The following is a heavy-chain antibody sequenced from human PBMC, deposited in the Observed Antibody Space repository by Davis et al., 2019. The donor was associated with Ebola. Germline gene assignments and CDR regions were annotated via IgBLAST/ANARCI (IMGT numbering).Heavy chain of an antibody. CDR1: GYTFTNYW. CDR2: IDPVDSYI. J-gene: IGHJ4*02. CDR3: ARGGQDISPLHFDY. D-gene: IGHD2-15*01. Sequence: GESLKISCKASGYTFTNYWITWVRQVPGKGLEWMGRIDPVDSYINYSPSFQGHVTISTDKSISTAYLQLSSLKASDTAIYYCARGGQDISPLHFDYWGQGTLVTVSS. V-gene: IGHV5-10-1*01.